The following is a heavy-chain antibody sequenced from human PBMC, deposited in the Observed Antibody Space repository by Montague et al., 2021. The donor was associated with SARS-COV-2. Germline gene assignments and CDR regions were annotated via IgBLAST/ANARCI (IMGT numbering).Heavy chain of an antibody. V-gene: IGHV2-5*02. CDR1: GFSLSTYGVG. CDR3: ARTTVTTTGSDNFDY. D-gene: IGHD4-17*01. J-gene: IGHJ4*02. Sequence: VKHTQTLTLTCTFSGFSLSTYGVGVGWIRQPPGKALEWLVLIYWDDDIHYSPSLKSRLTITKDTSKNQVVLTMTNMDPVGTATYYCARTTVTTTGSDNFDYWGRGTLVTVSS. CDR2: IYWDDDI.